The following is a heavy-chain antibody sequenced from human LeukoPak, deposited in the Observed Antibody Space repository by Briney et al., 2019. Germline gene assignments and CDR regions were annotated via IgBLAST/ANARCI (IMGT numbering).Heavy chain of an antibody. J-gene: IGHJ4*02. CDR2: IYYSGST. V-gene: IGHV4-39*01. D-gene: IGHD3-16*01. CDR3: ARHQKIYDKTTLLDY. CDR1: GGSISSSSYY. Sequence: PSETLSLTCTVSGGSISSSSYYWGWIRQPPGKGLEWIGSIYYSGSTYYNPSLKSRVTISVDTSKNQFSLKLSSVTAADTAVYYCARHQKIYDKTTLLDYWGQGTLVTVSS.